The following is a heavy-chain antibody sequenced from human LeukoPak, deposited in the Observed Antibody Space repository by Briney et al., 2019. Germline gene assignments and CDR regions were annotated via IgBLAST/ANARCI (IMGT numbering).Heavy chain of an antibody. CDR3: ARDRVLWFGELFI. V-gene: IGHV3-48*04. CDR2: ISSSSSTI. D-gene: IGHD3-10*01. CDR1: GFTFSSYS. Sequence: GGSLGLSCAASGFTFSSYSMNWVRQAPGKGLEWVSYISSSSSTIYYADSVKGRFTISRDNAKNSLYLQMNSLRAEDTAVYYCARDRVLWFGELFIWGQGALVTVSS. J-gene: IGHJ4*02.